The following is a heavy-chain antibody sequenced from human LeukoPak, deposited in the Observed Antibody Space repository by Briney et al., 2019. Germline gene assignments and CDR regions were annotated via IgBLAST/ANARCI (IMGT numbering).Heavy chain of an antibody. D-gene: IGHD6-6*01. CDR3: ARDLGVTVRPFSLFY. J-gene: IGHJ4*02. Sequence: ASVKVSCKASGYTFTAYYMHWVRQAPGQGPEWMGWINPNSGVTNYAQKFQGRVIMTSDTSISTAYMEFSRLRSDDTAMYYCARDLGVTVRPFSLFYWGQGTLITVSS. CDR1: GYTFTAYY. CDR2: INPNSGVT. V-gene: IGHV1-2*02.